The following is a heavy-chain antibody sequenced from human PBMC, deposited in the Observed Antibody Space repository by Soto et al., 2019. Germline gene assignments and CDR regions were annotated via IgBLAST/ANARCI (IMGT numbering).Heavy chain of an antibody. CDR3: ATPYYFNH. CDR2: ISDDSSYI. D-gene: IGHD3-16*01. Sequence: GGSLRLSCAASGFMFSAYTMSWVRQAPGKGLEWLSSISDDSSYIDYADSLRGRFTVSRDNARNSLYLQIDSLRVEDTAVYYCATPYYFNHWGPGTLVTVSS. CDR1: GFMFSAYT. J-gene: IGHJ1*01. V-gene: IGHV3-21*06.